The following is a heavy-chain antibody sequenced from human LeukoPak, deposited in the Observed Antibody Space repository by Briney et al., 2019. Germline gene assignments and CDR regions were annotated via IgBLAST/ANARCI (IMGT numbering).Heavy chain of an antibody. V-gene: IGHV1-2*02. D-gene: IGHD3-3*01. J-gene: IGHJ6*03. Sequence: ASVKVSCKASGYTFTGYYMHWVRQAPGQGLEWMGWINPNSGGTNYAQKFQGRVTMTRDTSISTAYMELSRLRSDDTAVYYCAGEIFGVVMRNYYMDVWGKGTTVTASS. CDR2: INPNSGGT. CDR1: GYTFTGYY. CDR3: AGEIFGVVMRNYYMDV.